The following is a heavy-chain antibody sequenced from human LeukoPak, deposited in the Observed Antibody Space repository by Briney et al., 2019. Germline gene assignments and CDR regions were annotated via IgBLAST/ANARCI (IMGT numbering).Heavy chain of an antibody. CDR1: GGSISSSSYY. CDR3: ARQRYSSSWYKFHYYYYYYMDV. J-gene: IGHJ6*03. Sequence: SETLSLTCTVSGGSISSSSYYWGWIRQPPGKGLEWIGSIYYSGSTYYNPSLKSRVTISVDTSKNQFSLKLSSVTAADTAVYYCARQRYSSSWYKFHYYYYYYMDVWGKGTTVTISS. D-gene: IGHD6-13*01. CDR2: IYYSGST. V-gene: IGHV4-39*01.